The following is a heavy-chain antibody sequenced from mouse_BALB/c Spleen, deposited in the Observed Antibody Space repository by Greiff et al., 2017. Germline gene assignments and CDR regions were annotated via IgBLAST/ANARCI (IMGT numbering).Heavy chain of an antibody. J-gene: IGHJ1*01. V-gene: IGHV3-6*02. D-gene: IGHD1-1*01. CDR1: GYSITSCYY. CDR3: ARDRGTTGVEGYFDV. Sequence: EVQLQQSGPGLVKPSQSLSLTCSVTGYSITSCYYWNWIRQFPGNKLEWMGYISYDGSNNYNPSLKNRISITRDTSKNQFFLKLNSVTTEDTATYYCARDRGTTGVEGYFDVWGAGTTVTVSS. CDR2: ISYDGSN.